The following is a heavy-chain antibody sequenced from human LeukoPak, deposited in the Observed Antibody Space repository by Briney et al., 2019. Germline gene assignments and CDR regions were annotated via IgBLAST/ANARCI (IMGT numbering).Heavy chain of an antibody. CDR1: GFTFSSYG. D-gene: IGHD3-10*01. CDR3: AKGLWFGELPVY. Sequence: GGSLRLSCAASGFTFSSYGMHWVRQAPGKGLGWVAVIWYDGSNKYYADSVKGRFTISRDNSENTLYLQMNSLRAEDTAVYYCAKGLWFGELPVYWGQGTLVTVSS. J-gene: IGHJ4*02. CDR2: IWYDGSNK. V-gene: IGHV3-33*06.